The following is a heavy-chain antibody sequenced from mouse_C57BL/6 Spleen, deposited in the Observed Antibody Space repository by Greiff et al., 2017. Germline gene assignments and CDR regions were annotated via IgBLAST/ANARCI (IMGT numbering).Heavy chain of an antibody. J-gene: IGHJ2*01. CDR2: ISDGGSYT. V-gene: IGHV5-4*01. CDR3: ARADSSGSFDY. CDR1: GFTFSSYA. Sequence: EVQVVESGGGLVKPGGSLTLSCAASGFTFSSYAMSWVRQTPEKRLEWVATISDGGSYTYYPDNVKGRFTISRDNAKNNLYLQMSHLKSEDTAMYYCARADSSGSFDYWGQGTTLTVSS. D-gene: IGHD3-2*02.